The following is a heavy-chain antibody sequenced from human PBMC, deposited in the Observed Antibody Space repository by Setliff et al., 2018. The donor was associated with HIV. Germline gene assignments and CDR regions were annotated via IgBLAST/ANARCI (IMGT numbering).Heavy chain of an antibody. D-gene: IGHD6-19*01. CDR3: ARPGSRSDWRH. CDR2: IYYGGST. V-gene: IGHV4-39*01. J-gene: IGHJ4*02. CDR1: GGPMTTISSY. Sequence: PSETLSLTCTVSGGPMTTISSYWGWIRQSPGKGLEWIASIYYGGSTYYNPSLKSRTTISLDTSKNQFSLTLRSVTAADTTMYYCARPGSRSDWRHWGRGTLVTSPQ.